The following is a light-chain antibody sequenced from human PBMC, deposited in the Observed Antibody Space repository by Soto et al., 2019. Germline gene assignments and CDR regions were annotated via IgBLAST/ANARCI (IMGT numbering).Light chain of an antibody. Sequence: QSALTQPPSASGSPGQSVTISCTGTSSDVGGYNYVSWYQQHPGKAPKLMIYEVNKRPSGVPDRFSGSKSGNTASLTVSGLQGDDEPEYYFSSYAGSNNVVFGGGTKLTVL. CDR1: SSDVGGYNY. CDR2: EVN. CDR3: SSYAGSNNVV. V-gene: IGLV2-8*01. J-gene: IGLJ2*01.